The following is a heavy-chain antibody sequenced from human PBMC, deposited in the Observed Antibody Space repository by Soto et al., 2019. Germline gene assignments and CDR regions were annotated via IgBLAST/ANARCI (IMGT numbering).Heavy chain of an antibody. Sequence: DVQLVESGGGLIQPGESLRLSCAAFGLTISGKKYVAWFRQAPGQGLEWVSGLYDVDGSFYADSVRGRFTTSSDSSKTTVYLQMNDLRPDDTAVYYCATWHEREHAYDVWGQGTTVTVSS. CDR1: GLTISGKKY. J-gene: IGHJ3*01. CDR3: ATWHEREHAYDV. V-gene: IGHV3-53*01. CDR2: LYDVDGS. D-gene: IGHD1-1*01.